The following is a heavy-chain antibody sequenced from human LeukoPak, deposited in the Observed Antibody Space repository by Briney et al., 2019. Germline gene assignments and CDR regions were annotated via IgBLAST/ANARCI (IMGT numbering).Heavy chain of an antibody. V-gene: IGHV1-69*05. CDR2: IIPIFGTA. CDR3: ARDNDFWSGYRNWFDP. J-gene: IGHJ5*02. D-gene: IGHD3-3*01. CDR1: GGTFSSYA. Sequence: GASVKVSCKASGGTFSSYAISWVRQAPGQGLAWMGGIIPIFGTANYAQKFQGRVTITTDESTNTAYMELSSLRSEDTAVYYCARDNDFWSGYRNWFDPWGQETLVTVSS.